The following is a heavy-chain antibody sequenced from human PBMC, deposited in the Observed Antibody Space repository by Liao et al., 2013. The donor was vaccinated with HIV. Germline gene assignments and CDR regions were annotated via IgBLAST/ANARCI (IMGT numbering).Heavy chain of an antibody. D-gene: IGHD3-3*01. CDR1: GGSISSYY. CDR2: IYTSGST. Sequence: QVQLQESGPGLVKPSETLSLTCTVSGGSISSYYWSWIRQPAGKGLEWIGRIYTSGSTNYNPSLKSRVTISVDTSKNQFSLKLSSVTAADTAVYYCARVSYDIWSGDWYFDLWAVAPWSLSPQ. J-gene: IGHJ2*01. CDR3: ARVSYDIWSGDWYFDL. V-gene: IGHV4-4*07.